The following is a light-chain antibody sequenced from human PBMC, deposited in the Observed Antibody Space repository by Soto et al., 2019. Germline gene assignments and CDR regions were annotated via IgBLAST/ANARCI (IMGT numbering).Light chain of an antibody. Sequence: DLQMTQSPSTLSASLAHSVTITCRASQSISSWLAWYQQKPGKAPKVLIFDASSLESGVPSRFSGSGSATEFTLTISSLQPDDFATYYCQQYSTYPWTFGQGTKVDIK. CDR2: DAS. CDR3: QQYSTYPWT. J-gene: IGKJ1*01. V-gene: IGKV1-5*01. CDR1: QSISSW.